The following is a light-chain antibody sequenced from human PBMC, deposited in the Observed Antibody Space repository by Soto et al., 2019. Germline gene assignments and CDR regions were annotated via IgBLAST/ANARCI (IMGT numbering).Light chain of an antibody. V-gene: IGLV2-14*01. J-gene: IGLJ1*01. CDR3: SSYTSSNTLEV. CDR2: EVN. CDR1: SRDVGGSNY. Sequence: QSALIQPASVSGSPGQSITTSCTGTSRDVGGSNYVSWYQHHPHRAPKLLIYEVNYRPSGVSSRFSGSKSGNTASLTISGLQAEGEADYYCSSYTSSNTLEVFGVGTKVTVL.